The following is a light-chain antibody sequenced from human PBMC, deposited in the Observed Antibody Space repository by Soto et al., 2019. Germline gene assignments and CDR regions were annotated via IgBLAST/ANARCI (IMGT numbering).Light chain of an antibody. J-gene: IGKJ3*01. V-gene: IGKV1-27*01. CDR2: AAS. Sequence: DIQMTQSPSSLSASVGDRVTITCRASQGIANYLAWYQQKPGKVPKLLIYAASTLEPGVPSRFSGSGFETDFHLSLSSLQPEDFATYHCQKYNGTPFTFGPGTKVDIK. CDR3: QKYNGTPFT. CDR1: QGIANY.